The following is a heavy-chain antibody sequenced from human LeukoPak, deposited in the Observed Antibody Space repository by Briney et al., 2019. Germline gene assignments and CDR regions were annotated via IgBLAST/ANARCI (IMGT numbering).Heavy chain of an antibody. CDR2: IYYSGSA. CDR1: GGSISSSINY. D-gene: IGHD2-21*01. V-gene: IGHV4-39*01. J-gene: IGHJ6*03. Sequence: SETLSLTCTVSGGSISSSINYWAWIRQTPGQGLEWIGSIYYSGSAYYKPSLKSRATISLDTSKNQFSLKLSSVTAADTAVYYCARRLLHYYYMDVWGKGTPVTVSS. CDR3: ARRLLHYYYMDV.